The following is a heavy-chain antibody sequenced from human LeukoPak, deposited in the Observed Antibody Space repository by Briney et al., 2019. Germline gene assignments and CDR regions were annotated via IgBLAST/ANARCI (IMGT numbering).Heavy chain of an antibody. CDR1: GYTFTACY. J-gene: IGHJ4*02. D-gene: IGHD3-22*01. CDR3: ARGYYDSGGPRLDF. CDR2: INPNSGGT. Sequence: GASVKVSCKTSGYTFTACYIHWVRQAPGQGLEWMGWINPNSGGTKYSQKFQGWVTMTRDTSISTTYMQLIGLTSDDTAVYYCARGYYDSGGPRLDFWGQGTLVTASS. V-gene: IGHV1-2*04.